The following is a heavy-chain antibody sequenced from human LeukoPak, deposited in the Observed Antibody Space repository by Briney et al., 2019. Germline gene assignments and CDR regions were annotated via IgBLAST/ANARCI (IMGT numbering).Heavy chain of an antibody. CDR2: IFSGST. V-gene: IGHV4-39*01. CDR3: ARRGDGSGSYYQYNWFDP. CDR1: GGSISSSSYY. Sequence: SETLSLTCAVSGGSISSSSYYWGWIRQPPGKGLEWIGSIFSGSTYYNPSLKSRVTISVDTSKTQLSLRLSSVTAADTAVYYCARRGDGSGSYYQYNWFDPWGQGTLVTVSS. D-gene: IGHD3-10*01. J-gene: IGHJ5*02.